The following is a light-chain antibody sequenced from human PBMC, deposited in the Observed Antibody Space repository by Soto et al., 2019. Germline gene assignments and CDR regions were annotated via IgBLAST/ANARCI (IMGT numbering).Light chain of an antibody. Sequence: NFMLTQPHSVSESPGKTVTISWTRSSGSIASNYVQWYQQRPGSAPTTVIYEDNQRPSGVPDRFSGSIDSSSNSASLTISGVKTEDEADYYCQSYDSSNVVFGGGTKLTVL. CDR1: SGSIASNY. J-gene: IGLJ2*01. CDR2: EDN. CDR3: QSYDSSNVV. V-gene: IGLV6-57*03.